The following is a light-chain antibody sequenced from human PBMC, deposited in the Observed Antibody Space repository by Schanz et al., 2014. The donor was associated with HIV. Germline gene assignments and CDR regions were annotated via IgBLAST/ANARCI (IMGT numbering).Light chain of an antibody. J-gene: IGLJ2*01. V-gene: IGLV2-14*01. CDR1: SSDVGGYNY. Sequence: QSVLTQPASVSGSPGQSITISCTGTSSDVGGYNYVSWYQQHPGKAPKLMIYDVSNRPSGVSNRFSGSKSGNTASLIVSGLQAEDEAEYYCSSYSGHNNLGIFGGGTKLTVL. CDR3: SSYSGHNNLGI. CDR2: DVS.